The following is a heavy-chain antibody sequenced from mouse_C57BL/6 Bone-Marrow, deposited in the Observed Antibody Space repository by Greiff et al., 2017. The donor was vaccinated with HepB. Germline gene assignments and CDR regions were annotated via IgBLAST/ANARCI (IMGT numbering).Heavy chain of an antibody. CDR2: IYPGSGST. Sequence: QVHVKQPGAELVKPGASVKMSCKASGYTFTSYWITWVKQRPGQGLEWIGDIYPGSGSTNYNEKFKSKATLTVDTSSSTAYMQLSSLTSEDSAVYYCARVGAWFAYWGQGTLVTVSA. J-gene: IGHJ3*01. CDR3: ARVGAWFAY. CDR1: GYTFTSYW. V-gene: IGHV1-55*01.